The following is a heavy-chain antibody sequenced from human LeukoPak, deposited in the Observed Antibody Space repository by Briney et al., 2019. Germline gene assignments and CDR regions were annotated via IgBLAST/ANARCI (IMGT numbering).Heavy chain of an antibody. Sequence: ASVKISCKASGYTFTSYGISWVRQAPGQGLEWMGWISAYNGNTNYAQKLQGRVTMTTDTSTSTAYMELRSLRSDDTAVYYCARDPKYYDSSGYYFFDYWGQGTLVTVSS. CDR2: ISAYNGNT. CDR1: GYTFTSYG. J-gene: IGHJ4*02. CDR3: ARDPKYYDSSGYYFFDY. V-gene: IGHV1-18*01. D-gene: IGHD3-22*01.